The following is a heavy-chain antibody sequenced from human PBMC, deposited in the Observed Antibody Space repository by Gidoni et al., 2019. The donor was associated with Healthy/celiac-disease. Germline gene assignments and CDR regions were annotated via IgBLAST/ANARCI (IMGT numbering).Heavy chain of an antibody. Sequence: QVQLVQSGAEVKKPGASVKVSCKASGYTFTSSYMHWVRQAPGQGLEWMGIINPSGGSTSYAQKFQGRVTMTRDTSTSTVYMELSSLRSEDTAVYYCARSRAMRAAAGRIWFDPWGQGTLVTVSS. J-gene: IGHJ5*02. V-gene: IGHV1-46*01. D-gene: IGHD6-13*01. CDR3: ARSRAMRAAAGRIWFDP. CDR2: INPSGGST. CDR1: GYTFTSSY.